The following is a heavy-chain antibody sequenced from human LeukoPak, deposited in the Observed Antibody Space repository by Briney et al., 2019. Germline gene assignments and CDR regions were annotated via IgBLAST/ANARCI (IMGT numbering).Heavy chain of an antibody. CDR3: ARVPDDFWSGGPYYYYMDV. V-gene: IGHV4-34*01. CDR1: GGSFSGYY. CDR2: INHSGST. J-gene: IGHJ6*03. D-gene: IGHD3-3*01. Sequence: SETLSLTCAVYGGSFSGYYWSWIRQHPGKGLEWIGEINHSGSTNYNPSLKSRVTISVDTSKNQFSLKLSSVTAADTAVYYCARVPDDFWSGGPYYYYMDVWGKGTTVTVSS.